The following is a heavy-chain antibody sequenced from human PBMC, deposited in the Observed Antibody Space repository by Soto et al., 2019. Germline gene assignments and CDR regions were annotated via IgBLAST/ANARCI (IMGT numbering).Heavy chain of an antibody. CDR3: AKLANFSSGYDHNYYYYGMDV. CDR1: GDRLTSYW. J-gene: IGHJ6*02. CDR2: IYPGDSDT. V-gene: IGHV5-51*01. Sequence: GEALKSSEKGSGDRLTSYWTGWVRQMPGKGLEWMGIIYPGDSDTRYGPSFQGQVTISSDKSISTAYLQWSSLKAPETAMYYCAKLANFSSGYDHNYYYYGMDVWGQGTTVTVSS. D-gene: IGHD5-12*01.